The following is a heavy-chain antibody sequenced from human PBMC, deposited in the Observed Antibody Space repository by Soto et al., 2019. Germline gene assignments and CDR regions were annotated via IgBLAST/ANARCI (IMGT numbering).Heavy chain of an antibody. CDR2: IPNNGSP. D-gene: IGHD7-27*01. V-gene: IGHV4-61*08. Sequence: SETLSLTCSVSGGSVRTGGYHWSWIRQPPGKGLEWIGFIPNNGSPDYNPSLKSRVVVSIDRSKNQFSLKVNSVTAADTAVYFCARIGWGGDSWGQGTLVTVSS. CDR1: GGSVRTGGYH. J-gene: IGHJ4*02. CDR3: ARIGWGGDS.